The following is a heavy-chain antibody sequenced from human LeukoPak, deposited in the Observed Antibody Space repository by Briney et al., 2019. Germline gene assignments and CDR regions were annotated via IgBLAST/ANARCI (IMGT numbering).Heavy chain of an antibody. D-gene: IGHD6-13*01. V-gene: IGHV1-69*05. CDR2: IIPIFGTA. CDR3: ARVQQQLVRFYYYYYMDV. CDR1: GGTFSSYA. J-gene: IGHJ6*03. Sequence: SVKVSCKASGGTFSSYAISWVRQAPGQGLEWMGGIIPIFGTANYAQKFQGRVTITTDESTSTAYMELSSLRSEDTAVYYCARVQQQLVRFYYYYYMDVWGKGTTVTVSS.